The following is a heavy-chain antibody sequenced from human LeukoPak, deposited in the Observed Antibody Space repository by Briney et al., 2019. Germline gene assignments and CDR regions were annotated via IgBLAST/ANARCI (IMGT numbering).Heavy chain of an antibody. CDR2: IYYSGST. D-gene: IGHD3-22*01. CDR3: ARVRYYYDSSGSQYNWFDP. Sequence: SETLSLTCTVSGGSISSYYWSWIRQPPGKGLEWLGYIYYSGSTNYNPSLKSRVTISVDTSKNQFSLKLSSVTAADTAVYYCARVRYYYDSSGSQYNWFDPWGQGTLATVSS. V-gene: IGHV4-59*01. CDR1: GGSISSYY. J-gene: IGHJ5*02.